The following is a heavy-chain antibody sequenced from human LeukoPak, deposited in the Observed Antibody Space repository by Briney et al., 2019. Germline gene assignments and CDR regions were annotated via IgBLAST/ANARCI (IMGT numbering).Heavy chain of an antibody. CDR1: GFTFSSYS. CDR3: ASSGPYDILTGYFDY. Sequence: PGGSLRLSCAASGFTFSSYSMNWVRQAPGKGPEWVSYISSSSSTVYYADSVKGRFTISRDNAKNSLYLQMNSLRAEDTAVYYCASSGPYDILTGYFDYWGQGTLVTVSS. CDR2: ISSSSSTV. J-gene: IGHJ4*02. V-gene: IGHV3-48*01. D-gene: IGHD3-9*01.